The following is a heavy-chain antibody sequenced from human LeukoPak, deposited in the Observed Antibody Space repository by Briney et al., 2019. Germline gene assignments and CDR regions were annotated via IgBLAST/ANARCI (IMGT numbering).Heavy chain of an antibody. CDR2: IKSKTDGGTT. V-gene: IGHV3-15*01. J-gene: IGHJ4*02. Sequence: AGGSLRLSCTASGFTFGDYAMSWVRQAPGKGLEWVGRIKSKTDGGTTDYAAPVKGRFTISRDDSKNTLYLQMNSLKTEDTAVYYCTTDTAGTDYWGQGTLVTVSS. CDR3: TTDTAGTDY. D-gene: IGHD6-19*01. CDR1: GFTFGDYA.